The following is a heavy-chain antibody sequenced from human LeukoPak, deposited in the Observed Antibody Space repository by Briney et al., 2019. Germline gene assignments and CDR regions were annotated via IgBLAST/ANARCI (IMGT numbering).Heavy chain of an antibody. D-gene: IGHD6-19*01. J-gene: IGHJ4*02. CDR3: ARGGWSLDY. CDR2: IYYSGTT. V-gene: IGHV4-61*05. Sequence: PSETLSLTCIVSGGSISRSSYYWGWLRQPPGKGLEWIGYIYYSGTTNYNPSLKSRVTISVDTSKNQFSLKLSSVTAADTAVYYCARGGWSLDYWGQGTLVTVSS. CDR1: GGSISRSSYY.